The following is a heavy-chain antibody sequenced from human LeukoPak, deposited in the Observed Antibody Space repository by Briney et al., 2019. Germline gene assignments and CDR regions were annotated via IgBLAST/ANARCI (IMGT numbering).Heavy chain of an antibody. Sequence: PSETLSLTCTVSGGSISSSTYYWGWIRQPPGKGLEWIGSIYYSGNTYYNPSLKSRVTMSVDTSKNQFSLKLSSVTAADTALYYCARHVSGSAMMHYFDYWGQGNLVTVSS. CDR3: ARHVSGSAMMHYFDY. D-gene: IGHD5-18*01. CDR2: IYYSGNT. CDR1: GGSISSSTYY. J-gene: IGHJ4*02. V-gene: IGHV4-39*01.